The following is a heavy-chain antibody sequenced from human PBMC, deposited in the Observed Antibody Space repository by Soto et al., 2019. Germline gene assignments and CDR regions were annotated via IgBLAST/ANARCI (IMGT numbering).Heavy chain of an antibody. J-gene: IGHJ5*02. D-gene: IGHD3-10*01. V-gene: IGHV1-18*01. CDR3: ARNYYGSGSYLRMGGNWFDH. CDR2: ISAYNGNT. Sequence: QVQLVQSGAEVKKPGASVKVSCKASGYTFTSYGISWVRQAPGQGLEWMGWISAYNGNTNYAQKLQGRVTMTTDTSTSTAYRERRSLRSDDTAVYYCARNYYGSGSYLRMGGNWFDHWGQGTLVTVSS. CDR1: GYTFTSYG.